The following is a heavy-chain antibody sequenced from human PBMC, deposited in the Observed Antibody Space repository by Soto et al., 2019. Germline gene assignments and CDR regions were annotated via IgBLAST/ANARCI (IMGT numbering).Heavy chain of an antibody. CDR3: AGETSDYDFLAAPTTFDI. CDR1: GGSFSGYY. J-gene: IGHJ3*02. D-gene: IGHD3-9*01. V-gene: IGHV4-34*01. Sequence: QVQLQQWDAGLLKPSETLSLNCGVSGGSFSGYYWSWIRQPPGKGLEWIGEINHSGSADYNPSLKSRVTISVDTSKTQISLKLSSVTAADSGVYYCAGETSDYDFLAAPTTFDIWGQGTMVSVSS. CDR2: INHSGSA.